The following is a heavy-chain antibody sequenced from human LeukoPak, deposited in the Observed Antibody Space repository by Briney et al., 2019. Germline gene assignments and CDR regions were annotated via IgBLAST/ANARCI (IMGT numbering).Heavy chain of an antibody. Sequence: TKYSQEFQGRVTITRNTSASTAYMELSRLRSDDTAVYYCARYTLTVTTFDYWGQGTLVTVSS. J-gene: IGHJ4*02. D-gene: IGHD4-17*01. V-gene: IGHV1-3*01. CDR2: T. CDR3: ARYTLTVTTFDY.